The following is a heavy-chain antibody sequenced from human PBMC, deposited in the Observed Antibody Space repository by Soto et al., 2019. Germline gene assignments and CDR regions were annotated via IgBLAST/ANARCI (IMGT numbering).Heavy chain of an antibody. CDR2: IRTKTNNYAT. D-gene: IGHD6-19*01. CDR1: GFTFSGSG. J-gene: IGHJ4*02. V-gene: IGHV3-73*02. Sequence: EVQLVESGGGLVQPGGSLKLSCAASGFTFSGSGIHWVRQASGKGLEWVGRIRTKTNNYATAYAASVKGRFTISRDDSKNMAYLPMNSLKTEDTDVYSCTAMAGIDYWGQGTLVTVSS. CDR3: TAMAGIDY.